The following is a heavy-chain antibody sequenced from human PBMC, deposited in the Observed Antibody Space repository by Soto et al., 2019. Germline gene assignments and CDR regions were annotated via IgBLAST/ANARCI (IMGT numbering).Heavy chain of an antibody. CDR2: INHSGST. V-gene: IGHV4-34*01. CDR3: ARGYPPTMIVACGAFDI. CDR1: GGSFSGYY. Sequence: PSETLSLTCAVYGGSFSGYYWSWIRQPPGKGLEWIGEINHSGSTNYNPSLKSRVTISVDTSKNQFSLKLSSVTAADTAVYYCARGYPPTMIVACGAFDIWGQGTMVTVSS. D-gene: IGHD3-22*01. J-gene: IGHJ3*02.